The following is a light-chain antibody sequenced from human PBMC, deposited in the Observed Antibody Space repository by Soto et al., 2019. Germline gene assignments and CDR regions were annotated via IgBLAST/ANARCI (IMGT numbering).Light chain of an antibody. CDR3: QQYGSSPPWT. CDR2: GAS. J-gene: IGKJ1*01. CDR1: QSVSSSY. Sequence: EIVLTQSPGTLSLSPGERATLSCRASQSVSSSYLAWYQQKPGQAPRLLIYGASSRATGIPDRFSGSGSGTGFTLTISSLEPEDFAVYYCQQYGSSPPWTFGQGTKVDIK. V-gene: IGKV3-20*01.